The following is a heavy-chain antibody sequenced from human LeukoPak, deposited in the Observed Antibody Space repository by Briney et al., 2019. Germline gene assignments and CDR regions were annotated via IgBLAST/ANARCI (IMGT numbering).Heavy chain of an antibody. V-gene: IGHV4-39*07. J-gene: IGHJ5*02. D-gene: IGHD3-16*01. CDR2: IYYSGST. CDR3: ARDLGGSPRYNWFDP. Sequence: SETLSLTCTVSGGSISSSRYYWGWIRQPPGKGLEWIGSIYYSGSTYYNPSLKRRVTISVDTSKNQFSLKLSSVTAADTAVYYCARDLGGSPRYNWFDPWGQGTLVTVSS. CDR1: GGSISSSRYY.